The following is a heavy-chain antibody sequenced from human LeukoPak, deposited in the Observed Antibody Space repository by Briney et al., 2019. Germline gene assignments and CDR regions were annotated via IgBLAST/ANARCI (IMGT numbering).Heavy chain of an antibody. Sequence: GASVKVSCKASGYTFTSYGISWVRQAPGQGLEWMGWISAYNGNTNYAQKLQGRATMTTDTSTSTAYMELRSLRSDDTAVYYCARDLGYCSSTSCYADYYHYMDVWGKGTTVTVSS. V-gene: IGHV1-18*01. CDR1: GYTFTSYG. J-gene: IGHJ6*03. CDR2: ISAYNGNT. D-gene: IGHD2-2*01. CDR3: ARDLGYCSSTSCYADYYHYMDV.